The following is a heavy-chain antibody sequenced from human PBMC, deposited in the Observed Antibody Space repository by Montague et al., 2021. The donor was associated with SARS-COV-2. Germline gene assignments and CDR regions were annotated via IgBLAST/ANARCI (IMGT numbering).Heavy chain of an antibody. J-gene: IGHJ4*02. CDR2: IYTSGST. V-gene: IGHV4-61*02. CDR3: ARDLGGAYYFDY. D-gene: IGHD3-16*01. Sequence: TLSLTCTVSGGSINSGNYYWSWIRQPAGKGLKWIGRIYTSGSTNYDPSLKSRVTISVDTSKNQLSLKLNSVTAADTAVYYCARDLGGAYYFDYWGQGTLVTVSS. CDR1: GGSINSGNYY.